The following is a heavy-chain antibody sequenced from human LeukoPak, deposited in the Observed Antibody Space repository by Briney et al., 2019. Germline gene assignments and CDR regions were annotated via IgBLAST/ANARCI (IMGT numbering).Heavy chain of an antibody. CDR2: ISGSGGST. J-gene: IGHJ5*02. Sequence: GGSLRPSCAASGFTFSSYAMSWVRQAPGKGLEWVSAISGSGGSTYYADSVKGRFTISRDNSKNTLYLQMNSLRAEDTAVYYCAKGGIRIAARRTPNWFDPWGQGTLVTVSS. D-gene: IGHD6-6*01. CDR1: GFTFSSYA. V-gene: IGHV3-23*01. CDR3: AKGGIRIAARRTPNWFDP.